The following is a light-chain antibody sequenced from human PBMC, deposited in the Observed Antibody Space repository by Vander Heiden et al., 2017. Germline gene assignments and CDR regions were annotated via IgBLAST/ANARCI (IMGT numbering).Light chain of an antibody. CDR1: NIGSKG. CDR3: QVWDRSSDHVV. Sequence: SYVLTQPPSVSVAPGQTARITCGGNNIGSKGVHWFQQKPGQAPVLVDYDDSDRPSGIPERFSGSNSGNTATLTTSRVEAGEEADYYCQVWDRSSDHVVFGGGTKLTVL. CDR2: DDS. V-gene: IGLV3-21*02. J-gene: IGLJ2*01.